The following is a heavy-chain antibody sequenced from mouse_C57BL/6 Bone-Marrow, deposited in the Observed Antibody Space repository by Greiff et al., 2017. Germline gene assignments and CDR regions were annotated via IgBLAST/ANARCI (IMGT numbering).Heavy chain of an antibody. Sequence: QVQLQQPGAELVRPGASVKMSCTASGYTFNGYCITWVKQRPEQGLEWIGDINPGGGDTDYDAKFQGKATMTVDTSSNTAYMQLSSLTSEDTAAYYCATPFCTIVGTCAYGGQGTLVTVSA. V-gene: IGHV1-55*01. D-gene: IGHD1-1*01. CDR3: ATPFCTIVGTCAY. CDR2: INPGGGDT. CDR1: GYTFNGYC. J-gene: IGHJ3*01.